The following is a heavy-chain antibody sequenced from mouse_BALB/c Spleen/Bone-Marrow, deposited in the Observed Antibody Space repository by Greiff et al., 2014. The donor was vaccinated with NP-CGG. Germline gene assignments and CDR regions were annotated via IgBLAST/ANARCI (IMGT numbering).Heavy chain of an antibody. V-gene: IGHV1S26*01. CDR1: GYTFTSYT. CDR2: INPSSGYT. CDR3: ALANWDIGGPFAY. Sequence: VKMSCKASGYTFTSYTMHWVKQRPGRGLEWIGYINPSSGYTNYNQKFKDKATLTADKSSSTAYMQLSSLTSEDSAVYYGALANWDIGGPFAYWGQGTLVPVS. J-gene: IGHJ3*01. D-gene: IGHD4-1*01.